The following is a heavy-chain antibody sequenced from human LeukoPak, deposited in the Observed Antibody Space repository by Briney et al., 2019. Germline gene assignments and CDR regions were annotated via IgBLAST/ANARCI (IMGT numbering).Heavy chain of an antibody. CDR3: ARGQSGRWYFDY. D-gene: IGHD4-23*01. CDR1: GGSISSSSYY. J-gene: IGHJ4*02. CDR2: IYYSGST. V-gene: IGHV4-39*07. Sequence: SETLSLTCTVSGGSISSSSYYWGWIRQPPGKGLEWIGSIYYSGSTYYNPSLKSRVTISVDTSKNQFSLKLSSVTAADTAVYYCARGQSGRWYFDYWGQGTLVTVSS.